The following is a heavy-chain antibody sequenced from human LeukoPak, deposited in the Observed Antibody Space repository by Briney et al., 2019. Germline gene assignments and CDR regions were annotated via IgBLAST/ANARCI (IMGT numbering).Heavy chain of an antibody. D-gene: IGHD3-10*01. J-gene: IGHJ4*02. V-gene: IGHV1-46*01. CDR2: INPSGGST. CDR3: ARDHEYYYGSGSYYPGGCDY. Sequence: ASVKVSCKASGYTLTSYYMHWVRQDPGQGLEWMGIINPSGGSTSYAQKFQGRVTMTRDTSTSTVYMELSSLRSEDTAVYYCARDHEYYYGSGSYYPGGCDYWGQGTLVTVSS. CDR1: GYTLTSYY.